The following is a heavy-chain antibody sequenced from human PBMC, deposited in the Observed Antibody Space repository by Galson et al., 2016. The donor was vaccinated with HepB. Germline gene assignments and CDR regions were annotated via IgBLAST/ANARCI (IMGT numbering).Heavy chain of an antibody. Sequence: PALVKPTQTLTLTCTVSGFSLSNTGMGVSWIRQPPGKALEWLAHIFSNDEKSYITSLRSRLTISKDTSKSQVVLTLTNMDPVDTATYYCARILDDFDVSWFDPWGQGTLVTVSS. J-gene: IGHJ5*02. CDR3: ARILDDFDVSWFDP. CDR1: GFSLSNTGMG. D-gene: IGHD2-21*02. CDR2: IFSNDEK. V-gene: IGHV2-26*01.